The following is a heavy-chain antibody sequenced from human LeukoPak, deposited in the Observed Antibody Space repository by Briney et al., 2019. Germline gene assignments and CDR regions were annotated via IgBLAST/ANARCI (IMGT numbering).Heavy chain of an antibody. D-gene: IGHD4-17*01. Sequence: YXWXWXXXXXGKGLEWIGSIYSSGSTSYNPSLKSRVTISVDTSKNQFSLKLTSVTAADTAVYYCARHYGPWGQGTLVTVSS. V-gene: IGHV4-39*01. CDR1: YX. CDR2: IYSSGST. CDR3: ARHYGP. J-gene: IGHJ5*02.